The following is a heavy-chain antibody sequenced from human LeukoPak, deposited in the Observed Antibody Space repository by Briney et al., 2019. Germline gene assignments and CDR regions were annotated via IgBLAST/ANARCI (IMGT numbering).Heavy chain of an antibody. Sequence: PSETLSLTCAVYGGSFSGYYWSWIRQPPGKGLEWIGEINHSGSTNYNPSLKSRVTISVDTSKNQFSLKLSSVTAADTAVYYCARSVSGSGSHWFDYWGQGTLVTVSS. CDR2: INHSGST. J-gene: IGHJ4*02. V-gene: IGHV4-34*01. CDR1: GGSFSGYY. D-gene: IGHD3-10*01. CDR3: ARSVSGSGSHWFDY.